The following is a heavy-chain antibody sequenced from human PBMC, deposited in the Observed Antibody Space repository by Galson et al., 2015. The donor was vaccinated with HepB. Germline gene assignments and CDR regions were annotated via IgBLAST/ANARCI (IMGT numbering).Heavy chain of an antibody. CDR2: INPSGGST. J-gene: IGHJ3*02. V-gene: IGHV1-46*01. CDR1: GYTFTSYY. Sequence: SVKVSCKASGYTFTSYYMHWVRQAPGQGLEWMGIINPSGGSTSYAQKFQGRVTMTRDTSTSTVYMELSSLRSEDTAVYYCARDLRSDRLGISAFDIWGQGTMVTVSS. D-gene: IGHD7-27*01. CDR3: ARDLRSDRLGISAFDI.